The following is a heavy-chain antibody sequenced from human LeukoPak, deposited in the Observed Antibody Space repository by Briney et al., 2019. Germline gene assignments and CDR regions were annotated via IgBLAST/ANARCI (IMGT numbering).Heavy chain of an antibody. D-gene: IGHD4-17*01. Sequence: ASVKVSCKASGGTFTSYAISWVRQAPGQGLEWMGGIIPIFGTANYAQKFQGRVTMTRDMSTSTVYTELSSLRSEDTAVYYCARDYGDYYYMDVWGKGTTVTISS. CDR3: ARDYGDYYYMDV. CDR1: GGTFTSYA. J-gene: IGHJ6*03. V-gene: IGHV1-69*05. CDR2: IIPIFGTA.